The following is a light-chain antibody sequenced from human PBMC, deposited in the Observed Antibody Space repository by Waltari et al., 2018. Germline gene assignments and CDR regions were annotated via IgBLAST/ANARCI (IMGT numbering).Light chain of an antibody. CDR3: SAYTTSVTLV. CDR2: DVS. Sequence: QSALTQPASVSGSPGQSITISCTGTSSDVGAYDYVSWYQQRPGKAPQLMIYDVSNRPSGISNRFSGSKSGNTASLSISGLQTEDEAEYYCSAYTTSVTLVFGTGTKVTVL. J-gene: IGLJ1*01. CDR1: SSDVGAYDY. V-gene: IGLV2-14*03.